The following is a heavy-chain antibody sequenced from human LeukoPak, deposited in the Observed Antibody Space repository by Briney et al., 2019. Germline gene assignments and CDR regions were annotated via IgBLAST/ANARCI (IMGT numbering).Heavy chain of an antibody. CDR1: GFTFSTYS. CDR2: ISSSGSTI. Sequence: GGSLRLSCTTSGFTFSTYSMNWVRQAPGKGLEWVSYISSSGSTIYYADSVKGRFTISRDNAKNSLYLQMNSLRAEDTAVYYCARKRLPLDYWGQGTLVTVSS. V-gene: IGHV3-48*04. CDR3: ARKRLPLDY. J-gene: IGHJ4*02.